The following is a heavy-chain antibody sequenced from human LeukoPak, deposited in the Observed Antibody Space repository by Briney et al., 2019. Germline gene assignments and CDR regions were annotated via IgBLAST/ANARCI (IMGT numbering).Heavy chain of an antibody. D-gene: IGHD3-22*01. CDR1: GFTFSSYS. CDR3: ARAKVGKGGSSGYYNWFDP. V-gene: IGHV3-21*01. CDR2: ISSSSSYI. Sequence: GGSLRLSCAASGFTFSSYSMNWVRQAPGKGLEWVSSISSSSSYIYYADSVKGRFTISRDNAKNSLYLQMNSLRAEDTAVYYCARAKVGKGGSSGYYNWFDPWGQGTLVTVS. J-gene: IGHJ5*02.